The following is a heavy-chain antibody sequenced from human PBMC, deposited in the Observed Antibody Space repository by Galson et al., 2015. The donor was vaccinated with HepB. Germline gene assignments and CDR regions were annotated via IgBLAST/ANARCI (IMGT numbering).Heavy chain of an antibody. V-gene: IGHV3-23*01. CDR1: GFTFSSYA. CDR3: AKDRHEGLYCGGDCYSGPGARDFVSPLGY. CDR2: ISGSGGST. D-gene: IGHD2-21*02. Sequence: SLRLSCAASGFTFSSYAMSWVRQAPGKGLEWVSAISGSGGSTYYADSVKGRFTISRDNSKNTLYLQMNSLRAEDTAVYYCAKDRHEGLYCGGDCYSGPGARDFVSPLGYWGQGTLVTVSS. J-gene: IGHJ4*02.